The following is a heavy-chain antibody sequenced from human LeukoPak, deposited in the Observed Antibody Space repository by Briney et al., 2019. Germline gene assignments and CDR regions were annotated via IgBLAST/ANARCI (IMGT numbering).Heavy chain of an antibody. Sequence: SETLSLTCTVSGGSISSYYWSWIRQPPGKGLEWIGYIYYSGSTNYNPSLKSRVTISVDTSKNQFSLKLSSVTAADTAVYYCARLEDSSGWSTLDYWGQGTLVTVSS. D-gene: IGHD6-19*01. CDR1: GGSISSYY. V-gene: IGHV4-59*08. CDR2: IYYSGST. CDR3: ARLEDSSGWSTLDY. J-gene: IGHJ4*02.